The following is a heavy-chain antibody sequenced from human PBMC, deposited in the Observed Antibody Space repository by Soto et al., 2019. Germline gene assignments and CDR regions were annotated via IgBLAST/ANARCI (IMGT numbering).Heavy chain of an antibody. J-gene: IGHJ5*02. Sequence: SQTLSLTCAISGDSVSSNSAAWNWNRQSPSRGLEWLGRTYYRSKWYNDYAVSVKSRITINPDTSKNQFSLQLNSVTPEDTAVYYCARELYYGSGSSKYGYWFDPWGQGTLVTVSS. D-gene: IGHD3-10*01. CDR2: TYYRSKWYN. CDR1: GDSVSSNSAA. CDR3: ARELYYGSGSSKYGYWFDP. V-gene: IGHV6-1*01.